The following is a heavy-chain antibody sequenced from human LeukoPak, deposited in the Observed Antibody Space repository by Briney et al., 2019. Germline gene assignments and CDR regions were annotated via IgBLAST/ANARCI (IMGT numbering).Heavy chain of an antibody. V-gene: IGHV3-64D*09. Sequence: PGGSLRLSCSASGFTFSTYAMHWVRQAPGKGLEYVSGISRKGGSIYYADSVKGRFTISRDNTKSTLYLQMSSLRIEDTAVYYCVKVKGGYCFDYWGQGTLVTVSS. CDR1: GFTFSTYA. CDR3: VKVKGGYCFDY. CDR2: ISRKGGSI. J-gene: IGHJ4*02.